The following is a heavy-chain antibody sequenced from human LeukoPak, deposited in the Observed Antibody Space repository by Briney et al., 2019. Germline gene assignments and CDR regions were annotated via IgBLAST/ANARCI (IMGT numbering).Heavy chain of an antibody. CDR3: ARLAVAVYLDY. V-gene: IGHV4-38-2*02. J-gene: IGHJ4*02. D-gene: IGHD6-19*01. Sequence: PSETLSLTCTVPGYSISSGYYWGWIRQPPGKGLEWIGSIYHSGSTYYNPSLKSRVTISVDTSKNQFSLKLSSVTAADTAVYYCARLAVAVYLDYWGQGTLVTVSS. CDR1: GYSISSGYY. CDR2: IYHSGST.